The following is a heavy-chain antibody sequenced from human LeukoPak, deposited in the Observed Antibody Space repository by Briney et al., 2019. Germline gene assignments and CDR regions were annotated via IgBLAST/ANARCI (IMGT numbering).Heavy chain of an antibody. CDR2: LFDSGKT. CDR1: GDSINSFF. Sequence: PSETLSLTCTVSGDSINSFFWSWVRQPPGKGLEWIGTLFDSGKTNYNPSLKSRVTISADTSKNQFSLKLTSVTAADTAVYFCARGSWYFDFWGRGTVVTVSS. CDR3: ARGSWYFDF. D-gene: IGHD6-19*01. J-gene: IGHJ2*01. V-gene: IGHV4-59*01.